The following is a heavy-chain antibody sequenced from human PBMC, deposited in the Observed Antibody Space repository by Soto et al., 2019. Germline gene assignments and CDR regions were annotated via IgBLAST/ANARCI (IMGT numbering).Heavy chain of an antibody. V-gene: IGHV1-8*01. Sequence: ASVKVSFKASGYTFTSYDINWVRQATGQGLEWMGWMNPNSGNTGYAQKFQGRVTMTRNTSISTAYMELSSLRSEDTAVYYCARARPRLVIVWYYYYMDVWGKGTTVTVSS. CDR2: MNPNSGNT. J-gene: IGHJ6*03. D-gene: IGHD2-21*01. CDR3: ARARPRLVIVWYYYYMDV. CDR1: GYTFTSYD.